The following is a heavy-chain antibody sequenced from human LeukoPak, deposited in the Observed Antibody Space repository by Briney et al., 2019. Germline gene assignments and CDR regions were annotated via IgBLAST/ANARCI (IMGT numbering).Heavy chain of an antibody. J-gene: IGHJ4*02. CDR1: GFTFSGSA. CDR2: IRSKADSYAT. V-gene: IGHV3-73*01. CDR3: TRPDDYGDY. Sequence: PGGSLRLSCAASGFTFSGSAMHWVRQASGKGLEWVGRIRSKADSYATAYAASVKGRFTISRDDSKNTAYLQMNSLKTEDTAEYYCTRPDDYGDYWGQGALVTVSS.